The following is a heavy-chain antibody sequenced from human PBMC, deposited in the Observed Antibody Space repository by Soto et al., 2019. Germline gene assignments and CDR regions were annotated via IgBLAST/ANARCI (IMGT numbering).Heavy chain of an antibody. Sequence: ASVKVSCKASGYTFTGYYMHWVRQAPGQGLEWMGWINPNSGGTNYAQKFQGWVTMTRDTSMSTAYMELSSLRSDDTAVYYCARANSELRFLEWFPYDAFDIWGQGTMVTVSS. D-gene: IGHD3-3*01. J-gene: IGHJ3*02. CDR3: ARANSELRFLEWFPYDAFDI. CDR1: GYTFTGYY. V-gene: IGHV1-2*04. CDR2: INPNSGGT.